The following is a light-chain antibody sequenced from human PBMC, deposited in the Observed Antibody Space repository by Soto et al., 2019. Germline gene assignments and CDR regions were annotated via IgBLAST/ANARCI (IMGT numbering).Light chain of an antibody. CDR1: QSISSY. CDR2: AAS. V-gene: IGKV1-39*01. Sequence: DIQMTQSPSSLSASVGDRVTITCRASQSISSYLNWYQQKPRKAPKHLIYAASSLQSGVPSRFSGSGSGTDFTLTISSLQPADFATYYCQQSYSTPRTFGQGTKLEIK. CDR3: QQSYSTPRT. J-gene: IGKJ2*02.